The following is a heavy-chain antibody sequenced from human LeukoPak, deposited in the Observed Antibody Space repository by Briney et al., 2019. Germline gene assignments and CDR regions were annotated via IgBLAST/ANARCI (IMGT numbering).Heavy chain of an antibody. Sequence: SETLSLTCTVSGGSISSSSYYWGWIRQPPGKGLEWIGSIYYSGSTYYNPSLKSRVTISVDTSKNQFSLKLSSVTAADTAVYYCAAGGPRWYFDYWGQGTLVTVSS. V-gene: IGHV4-39*07. CDR2: IYYSGST. J-gene: IGHJ4*02. D-gene: IGHD3-10*01. CDR3: AAGGPRWYFDY. CDR1: GGSISSSSYY.